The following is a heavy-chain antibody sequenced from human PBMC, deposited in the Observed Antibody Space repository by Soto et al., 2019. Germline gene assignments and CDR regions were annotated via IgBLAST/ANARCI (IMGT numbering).Heavy chain of an antibody. CDR3: ARLGGEDHYYYYGMEV. Sequence: GESLKISCKGSGYSFTSYWIGWVRQMPGKGLEWMGIIYPGDSDTRYSPSFQGQVTISADKSISTAYLQWSSLKASDTAMYYCARLGGEDHYYYYGMEVWGQGTTVTVSS. J-gene: IGHJ6*02. D-gene: IGHD4-17*01. V-gene: IGHV5-51*01. CDR2: IYPGDSDT. CDR1: GYSFTSYW.